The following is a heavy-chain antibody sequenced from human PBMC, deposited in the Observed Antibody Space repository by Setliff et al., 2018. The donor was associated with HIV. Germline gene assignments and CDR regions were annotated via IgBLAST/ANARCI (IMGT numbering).Heavy chain of an antibody. V-gene: IGHV4-39*01. CDR1: GDSVSNVGYY. CDR3: VRIWDIVGGPSDY. J-gene: IGHJ4*02. D-gene: IGHD1-26*01. CDR2: IYYSGST. Sequence: PSETLSLTCTVSGDSVSNVGYYWGWIRQSPGKGLEWIGSIYYSGSTSYNPPLKGRVTISVHTSKNQFSLRLTSVTAADTAVYYCVRIWDIVGGPSDYWGLGNMVTVSS.